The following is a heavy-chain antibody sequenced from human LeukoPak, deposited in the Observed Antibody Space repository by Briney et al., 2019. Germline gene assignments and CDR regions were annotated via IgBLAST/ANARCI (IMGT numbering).Heavy chain of an antibody. CDR3: TTRRDHKSFSGSSLHDY. V-gene: IGHV3-15*01. D-gene: IGHD1-26*01. CDR2: IKSKTDGGTT. J-gene: IGHJ4*02. CDR1: GFTFSNAW. Sequence: GSLRLSSAASGFTFSNAWMSWVRQAPGKGLEWVGRIKSKTDGGTTDYAAPVKGRFTISRDDSKNTLYLQMNSLKTEDTAVYYCTTRRDHKSFSGSSLHDYWGQGTLVTVSS.